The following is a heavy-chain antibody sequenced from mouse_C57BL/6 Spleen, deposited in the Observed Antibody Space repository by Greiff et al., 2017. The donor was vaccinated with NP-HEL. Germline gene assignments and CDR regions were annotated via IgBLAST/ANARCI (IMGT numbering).Heavy chain of an antibody. V-gene: IGHV1-53*01. J-gene: IGHJ1*03. CDR2: INPSNGGT. CDR3: ARGHYGSSYGYFDV. Sequence: QVQLQQSGTELVKPGASVKLSCKASGYTFTSYWMHWVKQRPGQGLEWIGNINPSNGGTNYNEKFKSKATLTVDKSSSTAYMQLSSLTSEDSAVYYCARGHYGSSYGYFDVWGTGTTVTVSS. D-gene: IGHD1-1*01. CDR1: GYTFTSYW.